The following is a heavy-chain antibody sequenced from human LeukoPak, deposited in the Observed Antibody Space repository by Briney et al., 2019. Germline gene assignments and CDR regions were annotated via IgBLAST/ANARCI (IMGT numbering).Heavy chain of an antibody. CDR2: IIPIFGTA. Sequence: SVKVSCKASGGTFSSYAISWVRQAPRQGLEWMGGIIPIFGTANYVQKFQGRVTITADESTSTAYMELSSLRSEDTAVYYCASQTSSGYYYGVYFDYWGQGTLVTVSS. CDR3: ASQTSSGYYYGVYFDY. CDR1: GGTFSSYA. J-gene: IGHJ4*02. D-gene: IGHD3-22*01. V-gene: IGHV1-69*13.